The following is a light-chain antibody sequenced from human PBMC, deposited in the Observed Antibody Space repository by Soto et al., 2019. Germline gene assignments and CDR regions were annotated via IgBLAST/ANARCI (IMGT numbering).Light chain of an antibody. CDR3: AAWDDSLKGHV. J-gene: IGLJ1*01. CDR1: SSNIGSNS. Sequence: QSALTQPPSVSWTPGQTFTISCSGNSSNIGSNSVNWLQQLPGTAPKLCISTTNQRPSGVPARFSGSKSGASASLAISGLQSEDEADYYCAAWDDSLKGHVFGTGTKVTVL. V-gene: IGLV1-44*01. CDR2: TTN.